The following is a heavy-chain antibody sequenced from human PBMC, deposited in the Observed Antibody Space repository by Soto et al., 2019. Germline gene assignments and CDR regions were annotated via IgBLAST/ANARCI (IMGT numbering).Heavy chain of an antibody. CDR1: GYTFTSYG. Sequence: QVNLVQSGAEVKKPGASVKVSCKASGYTFTSYGITWVRQAPGQGLEWMGWISAHNGNTDYAQKLQGRVIVTRDTSTSTAYMEVRRLRSDVTAVYYWARGRYGDYWGQGALVTVSS. V-gene: IGHV1-18*01. J-gene: IGHJ4*02. D-gene: IGHD1-1*01. CDR2: ISAHNGNT. CDR3: ARGRYGDY.